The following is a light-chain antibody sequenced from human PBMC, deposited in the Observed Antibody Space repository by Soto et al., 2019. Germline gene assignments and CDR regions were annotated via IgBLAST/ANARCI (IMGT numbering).Light chain of an antibody. CDR3: LQKCFYPST. CDR1: QGIRND. CDR2: AAS. Sequence: AIQMTQSPSSLSASVGDRVTITCRASQGIRNDLDWFQQKLGKAPKLLIYAASNLQSGVPARFSGSGSGTDFTLTISSLQPEDFATYYCLQKCFYPSTFGPGTKVDIK. V-gene: IGKV1-6*01. J-gene: IGKJ3*01.